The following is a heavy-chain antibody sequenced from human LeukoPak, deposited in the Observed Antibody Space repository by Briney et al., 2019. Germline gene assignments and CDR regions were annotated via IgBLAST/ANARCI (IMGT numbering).Heavy chain of an antibody. Sequence: SETLSLTCTVSGGSISSYYWSWIRQPPGKGLEWIGYIYYSGSTNYNPSLKSRVTISVDTSKNQFSLKLSSVTAADTAVYYCARVWSGYYSGWYFDLWGRGTLVTVSS. V-gene: IGHV4-59*12. J-gene: IGHJ2*01. D-gene: IGHD3-3*01. CDR1: GGSISSYY. CDR3: ARVWSGYYSGWYFDL. CDR2: IYYSGST.